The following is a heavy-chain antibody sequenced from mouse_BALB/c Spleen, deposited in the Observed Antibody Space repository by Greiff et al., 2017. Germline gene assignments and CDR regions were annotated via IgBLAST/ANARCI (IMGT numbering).Heavy chain of an antibody. CDR1: GYTFTSYW. CDR2: IYPGDGDT. D-gene: IGHD1-1*01. Sequence: VQLQQSGAELARPGASVTLSCKASGYTFTSYWMQWVKQRPGQGLEWIGAIYPGDGDTRYTQKFKGKATLTADKSSSTAYMQLSSLASEDSAFYYCARGGYYGSSYAMDYWGQGTSVTVSS. J-gene: IGHJ4*01. CDR3: ARGGYYGSSYAMDY. V-gene: IGHV1-87*01.